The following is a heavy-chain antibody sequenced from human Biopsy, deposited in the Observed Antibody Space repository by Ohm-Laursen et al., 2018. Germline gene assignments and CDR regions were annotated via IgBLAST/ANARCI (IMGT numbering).Heavy chain of an antibody. CDR3: ARDSSRRAREGGMDV. D-gene: IGHD6-6*01. Sequence: SLRLSCSASGFSVSSYDMNWVRQAPGKGLEWISYISETSSHIYGADSVRGRLTVARDIAKNSLYLQLNSLRVEDTAVYYCARDSSRRAREGGMDVWGQGTTVTVSS. CDR2: ISETSSHI. J-gene: IGHJ6*02. V-gene: IGHV3-21*01. CDR1: GFSVSSYD.